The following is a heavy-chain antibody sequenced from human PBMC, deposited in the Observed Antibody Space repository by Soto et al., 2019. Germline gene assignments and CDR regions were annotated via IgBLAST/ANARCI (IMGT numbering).Heavy chain of an antibody. J-gene: IGHJ4*02. CDR2: ISYDGSNK. Sequence: LRHSCGASEGNSGGLGRRRVHKTQGKGLEWVAVISYDGSNKYYADSVKGRFTISRDNSKNTLYLQMNSLRAEDTAVYYCAKDKHIVVVTAPFDYWGQGTLVTVSS. V-gene: IGHV3-30*18. CDR3: AKDKHIVVVTAPFDY. CDR1: EGNSGGLG. D-gene: IGHD2-21*02.